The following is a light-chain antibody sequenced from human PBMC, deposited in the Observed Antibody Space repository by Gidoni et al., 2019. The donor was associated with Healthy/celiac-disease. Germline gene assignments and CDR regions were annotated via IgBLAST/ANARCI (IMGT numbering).Light chain of an antibody. CDR2: AAS. Sequence: DIQMTQSPSSLSASVGDRVTITCRASQSISSYLNWYQQKPGKAPKLLIYAASSLQSGVPSRFSGSGSETDFTFTISSLQPEDFATYYCQQSYSTLLTFGGGTKVEIK. V-gene: IGKV1-39*01. CDR1: QSISSY. CDR3: QQSYSTLLT. J-gene: IGKJ4*01.